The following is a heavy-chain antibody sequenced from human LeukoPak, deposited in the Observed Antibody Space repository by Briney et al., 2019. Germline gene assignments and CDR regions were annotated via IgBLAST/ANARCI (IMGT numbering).Heavy chain of an antibody. CDR1: GYSISSGYY. Sequence: SXXLXLTCAVSGYSISSGYYWGGIRPPPGKGLEWIGIIYHSGSTYYNPSLKSRVTISVDTSKNQFSLKLSSVTAADTAVYYCASPANAFDIWGQGTMVTVSS. CDR3: ASPANAFDI. V-gene: IGHV4-38-2*01. CDR2: IYHSGST. J-gene: IGHJ3*02.